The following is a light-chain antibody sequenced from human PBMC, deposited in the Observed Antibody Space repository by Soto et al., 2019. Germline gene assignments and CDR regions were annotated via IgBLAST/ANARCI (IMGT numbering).Light chain of an antibody. J-gene: IGKJ4*01. CDR2: DAS. Sequence: DIQMTQSPSSLSASVGDRVTITCQASQDISNHLNWYRQKPGKAPKLLIYDASNLETRVPSRFSASGSGTDFTFTISSLQPEDIATYYCQQYDNLPSLTFGGGTKVEI. CDR3: QQYDNLPSLT. CDR1: QDISNH. V-gene: IGKV1-33*01.